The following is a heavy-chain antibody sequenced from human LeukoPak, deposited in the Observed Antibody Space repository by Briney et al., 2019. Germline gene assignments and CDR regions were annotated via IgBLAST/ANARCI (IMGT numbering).Heavy chain of an antibody. Sequence: SETLSLTCAVYGGSFSGYYWSWIRQPPGKGLEWIGYIYYSGSTNYNPSLKSRVTISVDTSKNQFSLKLSSVTAADTAVYYCARVIMYYYDSSGYPYFDYWGQGTLVTVSS. CDR1: GGSFSGYY. CDR3: ARVIMYYYDSSGYPYFDY. CDR2: IYYSGST. D-gene: IGHD3-22*01. V-gene: IGHV4-59*01. J-gene: IGHJ4*02.